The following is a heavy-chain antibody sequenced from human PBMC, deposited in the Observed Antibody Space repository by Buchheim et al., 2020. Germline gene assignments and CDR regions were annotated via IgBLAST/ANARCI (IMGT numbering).Heavy chain of an antibody. CDR3: AKDSLLYDILPLYYFDY. CDR2: ISGSGGST. J-gene: IGHJ4*02. V-gene: IGHV3-23*01. CDR1: GFTFSSYA. D-gene: IGHD3-9*01. Sequence: EVQLLESGGGLVQPGGSLRLSCAASGFTFSSYAMSWVRQAPGKGLEWVSAISGSGGSTYYADSVKGRFTISRDNSKNPLYLQVNSLRAEDTAVYYCAKDSLLYDILPLYYFDYWGQGTL.